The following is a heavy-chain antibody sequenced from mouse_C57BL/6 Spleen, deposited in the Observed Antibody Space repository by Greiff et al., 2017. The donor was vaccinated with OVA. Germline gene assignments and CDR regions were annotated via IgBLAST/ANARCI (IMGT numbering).Heavy chain of an antibody. Sequence: VQLQQSGPELVKPGASVKISCKASGYTFTDYYMNWVKQSHGKSLEWIGDINPNNGGTSYNQKFKGKATLTVDKSSSTAYMELRSLTSEDSAVYYCAREGDYDGYSFAYWGQGTLVTVSA. V-gene: IGHV1-26*01. D-gene: IGHD2-3*01. J-gene: IGHJ3*01. CDR2: INPNNGGT. CDR3: AREGDYDGYSFAY. CDR1: GYTFTDYY.